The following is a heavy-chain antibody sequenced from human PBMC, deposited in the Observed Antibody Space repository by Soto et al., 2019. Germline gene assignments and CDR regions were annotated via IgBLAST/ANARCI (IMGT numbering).Heavy chain of an antibody. Sequence: QITLKESGPTLVKPTQTLTLTCTFSGFSLSTSAVGVGWIRQPPGKALEWLALIHWDEDKRYSPFLKSSLTITKDTSKNQVVLTRTNRDPVDTATYYCALRYDSRGFYYWHWFDPWGQGTLVTVSS. CDR2: IHWDEDK. J-gene: IGHJ5*02. CDR1: GFSLSTSAVG. D-gene: IGHD3-22*01. V-gene: IGHV2-5*02. CDR3: ALRYDSRGFYYWHWFDP.